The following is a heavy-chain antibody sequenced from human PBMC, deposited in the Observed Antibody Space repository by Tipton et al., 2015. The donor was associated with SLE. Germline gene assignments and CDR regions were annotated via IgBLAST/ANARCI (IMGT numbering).Heavy chain of an antibody. CDR2: IYYSGST. Sequence: LRLSCTVSGGSISSSSYYWGWIRQPPGKGLEWIGSIYYSGSTYYNPSLKSRVTISVDTSKNQFSLKLSSVTAADTAVYYCARGPRSFLDYWGQGTLVTVSP. D-gene: IGHD6-19*01. V-gene: IGHV4-39*07. J-gene: IGHJ4*02. CDR1: GGSISSSSYY. CDR3: ARGPRSFLDY.